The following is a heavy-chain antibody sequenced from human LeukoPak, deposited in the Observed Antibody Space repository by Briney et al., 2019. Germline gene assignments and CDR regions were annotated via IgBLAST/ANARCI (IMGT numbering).Heavy chain of an antibody. J-gene: IGHJ3*02. V-gene: IGHV3-9*01. D-gene: IGHD6-19*01. CDR1: GFTFDDYA. CDR3: AKGINPVAGTDAFDI. CDR2: ISWNSGSI. Sequence: GRSLRLSCAASGFTFDDYAMHWVRQAPGKGLEWVSGISWNSGSIGYADSVKGRFTISRDNAKNSLYLQMNSLRAEDTALYYCAKGINPVAGTDAFDICGQGTMVTVSS.